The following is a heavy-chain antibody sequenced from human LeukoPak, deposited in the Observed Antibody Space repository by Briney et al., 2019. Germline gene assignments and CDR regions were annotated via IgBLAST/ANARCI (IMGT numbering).Heavy chain of an antibody. CDR2: IYNSGST. CDR1: GGSISSSSYY. Sequence: SETLSLTCTVSGGSISSSSYYWGWIRQPPGKGLEWIGSIYNSGSTYYNPSLKSRVTISVDTSKNQFSLELSSVTAADTAVYYCARDHDFWSGYNWFDPWGQGTLVTVSS. CDR3: ARDHDFWSGYNWFDP. D-gene: IGHD3-3*01. J-gene: IGHJ5*02. V-gene: IGHV4-39*07.